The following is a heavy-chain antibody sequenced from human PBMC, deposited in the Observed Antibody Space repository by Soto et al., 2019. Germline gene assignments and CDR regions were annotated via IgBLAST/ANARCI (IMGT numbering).Heavy chain of an antibody. CDR1: GYTFISYG. V-gene: IGHV1-18*01. D-gene: IGHD6-19*01. J-gene: IGHJ4*02. CDR2: INAFNGNT. CDR3: ARGPVAGTYFDY. Sequence: QVQLVQSGAEVKKPGASVKVSCKASGYTFISYGISWVRQAPGQGLEWTGWINAFNGNTNYAQKIQGRVTLTRDTYTRTAYIELSSLRSDDTAVYYCARGPVAGTYFDYLGQGTMGTVSS.